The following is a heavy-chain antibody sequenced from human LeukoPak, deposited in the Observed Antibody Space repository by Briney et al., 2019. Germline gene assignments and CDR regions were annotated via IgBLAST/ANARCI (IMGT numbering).Heavy chain of an antibody. Sequence: SETLSLTCTASGGSISSYYWSWIWQPPGKGLEGIGYIYYSGSTNYNPSLKSRVTISVDTSKNQFSLKLSSVTAADTAVYYCARAYAGNMLRWVFDIRGQGTMVTVSS. J-gene: IGHJ3*02. D-gene: IGHD4-23*01. CDR3: ARAYAGNMLRWVFDI. CDR1: GGSISSYY. CDR2: IYYSGST. V-gene: IGHV4-59*08.